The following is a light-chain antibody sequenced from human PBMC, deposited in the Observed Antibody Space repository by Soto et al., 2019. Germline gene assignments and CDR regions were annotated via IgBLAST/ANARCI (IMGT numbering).Light chain of an antibody. J-gene: IGLJ1*01. V-gene: IGLV2-14*01. CDR3: SSFTTSSTPV. CDR1: SSDVGSFDS. Sequence: QSVLTQPASVSGSPGQPITISCTGTSSDVGSFDSVAWYQHNPGKAPKLMIYDVSNRPSGVSSRFSGSKSGNTASQSISGLQTEDEANYYCSSFTTSSTPVFGTGTKVTVL. CDR2: DVS.